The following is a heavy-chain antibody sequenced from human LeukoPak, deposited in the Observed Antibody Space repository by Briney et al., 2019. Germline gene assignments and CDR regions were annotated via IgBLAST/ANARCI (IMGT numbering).Heavy chain of an antibody. CDR1: GYSFTSYW. D-gene: IGHD1-26*01. V-gene: IGHV5-51*01. CDR2: IYPGDSDT. J-gene: IGHJ4*02. CDR3: ARRSHYWPSPLDY. Sequence: GESLKISCKGSGYSFTSYWIGWVRQMPGKGLAWMGIIYPGDSDTRYSPSFQGQVTISADKSISTAYLQWSGLKASDTAMYYCARRSHYWPSPLDYWGQGTLVTVSS.